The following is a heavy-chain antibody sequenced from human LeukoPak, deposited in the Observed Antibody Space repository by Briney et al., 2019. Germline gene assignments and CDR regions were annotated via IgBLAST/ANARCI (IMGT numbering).Heavy chain of an antibody. J-gene: IGHJ4*02. CDR3: ARSAFLVTAPGLYYFDY. CDR1: GGSISSYY. V-gene: IGHV4-4*07. D-gene: IGHD6-13*01. Sequence: SETLSLTCTVSGGSISSYYWSWIPQPAGKGLEWIGHIYNSGSTNYNPSLKGRVTMSVATSKNQSSLHLSSVTAADTAVYYCARSAFLVTAPGLYYFDYWGQGTLVAVSS. CDR2: IYNSGST.